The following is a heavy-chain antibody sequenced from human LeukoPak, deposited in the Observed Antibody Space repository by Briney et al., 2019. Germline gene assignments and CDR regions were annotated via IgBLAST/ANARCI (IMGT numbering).Heavy chain of an antibody. CDR1: GFTFSHYG. V-gene: IGHV3-23*01. J-gene: IGHJ4*02. D-gene: IGHD5-24*01. Sequence: EGSLRLSCVASGFTFSHYGMDWVRQAPGKGLEWVSGIGPSGDNTYYADSVKGRFTISRDNSKNTLYLQMNSLRADDTAVYYCAKSGYNRFDYWGQGTLVTVSS. CDR2: IGPSGDNT. CDR3: AKSGYNRFDY.